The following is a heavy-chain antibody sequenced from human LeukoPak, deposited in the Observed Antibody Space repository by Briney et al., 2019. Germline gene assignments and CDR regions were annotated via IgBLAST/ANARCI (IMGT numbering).Heavy chain of an antibody. CDR1: GYTFTYND. CDR3: AKGGRVATWWAVDY. Sequence: ASVKVSCKASGYTFTYNDINWVRQAPGQGLEWMGWINPNSGGTNYAQKFQGRVTMTRDTSISTAYMELSRLGSDDTAVYYCAKGGRVATWWAVDYWGQGTLVTVSS. CDR2: INPNSGGT. V-gene: IGHV1-2*02. J-gene: IGHJ4*02. D-gene: IGHD5-12*01.